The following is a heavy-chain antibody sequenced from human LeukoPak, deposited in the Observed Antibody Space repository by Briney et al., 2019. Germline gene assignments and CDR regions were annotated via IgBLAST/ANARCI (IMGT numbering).Heavy chain of an antibody. CDR1: GFAVSSNY. Sequence: PGGSLRLSCAASGFAVSSNYMSWVRQAPGKGLEWVSVLYSDGTPYYADSVKGRFTISRDNSKISLYLQMNSLRAEDTAVYYCARLVRGIKADCWGQGTLVTVSS. V-gene: IGHV3-66*01. CDR3: ARLVRGIKADC. J-gene: IGHJ4*02. D-gene: IGHD3-10*01. CDR2: LYSDGTP.